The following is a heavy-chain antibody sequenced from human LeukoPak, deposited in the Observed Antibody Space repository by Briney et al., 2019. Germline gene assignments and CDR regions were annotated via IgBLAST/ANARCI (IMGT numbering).Heavy chain of an antibody. V-gene: IGHV3-21*04. D-gene: IGHD6-19*01. CDR3: AKDASSGWFNDAFDI. Sequence: PGGSLRLSCAASGFTFSSYSMNWVRQAPGKGLEWVSSISSSSSYIYYADSVKGRFTISRDNSKNTLYLQMNSLRAEDTAVYYCAKDASSGWFNDAFDIWGQGTMVTVSS. CDR2: ISSSSSYI. CDR1: GFTFSSYS. J-gene: IGHJ3*02.